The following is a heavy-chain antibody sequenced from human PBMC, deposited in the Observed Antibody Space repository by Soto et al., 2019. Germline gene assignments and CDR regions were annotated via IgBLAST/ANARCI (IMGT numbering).Heavy chain of an antibody. CDR1: GCTFSTYW. Sequence: GGSLRLSCAGFGCTFSTYWMTWVRQAPGKGLEWVANIKEDGSERYYVDSVKGRFTISRDNAKNSLYLQMNSLRTEDTAVYYCVGGNGFDYWGQGTLVTVSS. CDR3: VGGNGFDY. J-gene: IGHJ4*02. CDR2: IKEDGSER. D-gene: IGHD5-12*01. V-gene: IGHV3-7*01.